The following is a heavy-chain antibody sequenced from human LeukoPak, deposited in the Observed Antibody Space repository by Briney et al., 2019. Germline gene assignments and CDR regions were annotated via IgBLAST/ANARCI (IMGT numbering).Heavy chain of an antibody. J-gene: IGHJ4*02. Sequence: GGSLRLSCAASGFTFSSYSMNWVRQAPGKGLEWVSSISSSSSYIYYADSVKGRSSISRDNAKNSLYLQMNSLRAEDTAVYYCARPRAVAGGGYDYWGQGTLVTVSS. CDR3: ARPRAVAGGGYDY. V-gene: IGHV3-21*01. CDR2: ISSSSSYI. D-gene: IGHD6-19*01. CDR1: GFTFSSYS.